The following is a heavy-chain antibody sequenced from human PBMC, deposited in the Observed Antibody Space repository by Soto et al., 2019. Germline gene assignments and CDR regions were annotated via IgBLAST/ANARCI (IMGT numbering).Heavy chain of an antibody. Sequence: GASGKGSCEAPGNTFTKYYMQWGLPAPAPRHEWMGIINPSGGSTSYEQKFQGRVTMTRDTSTSTVYMELSSLRSEDTAVYYCARDSYCVSSSCYWAYFQHWGQGTLVTVSS. CDR3: ARDSYCVSSSCYWAYFQH. J-gene: IGHJ1*01. CDR1: GNTFTKYY. D-gene: IGHD2-2*01. V-gene: IGHV1-46*01. CDR2: INPSGGST.